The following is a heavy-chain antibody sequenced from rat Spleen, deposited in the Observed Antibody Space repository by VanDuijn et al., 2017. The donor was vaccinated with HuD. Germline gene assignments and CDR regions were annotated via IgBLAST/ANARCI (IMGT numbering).Heavy chain of an antibody. V-gene: IGHV5-20*01. CDR1: GFTFSDYY. J-gene: IGHJ3*01. Sequence: EVQLVESDGGLVQPGRSLKLSCAASGFTFSDYYMAWVRQAPTKGLEWVASITNTGGSSYYPDSVKGRFTISRDYAQNTLYLQMNSLRSEDTATYYCSRGNYPTITTGNWFAYWGQGTLVTVSS. CDR2: ITNTGGSS. D-gene: IGHD1-4*01. CDR3: SRGNYPTITTGNWFAY.